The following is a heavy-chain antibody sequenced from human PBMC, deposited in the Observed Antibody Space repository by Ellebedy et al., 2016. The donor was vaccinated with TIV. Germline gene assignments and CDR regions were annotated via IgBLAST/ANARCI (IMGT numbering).Heavy chain of an antibody. J-gene: IGHJ4*02. CDR2: IRSKASGGTT. CDR3: TREVSMTTVTN. Sequence: GGSLRLXXTASGFAVGNEYVSWFRQAPGKGLEWVGFIRSKASGGTTDYDASVEGRFTISRDESKNIAYLQMNSLKTEDTAMYYCTREVSMTTVTNWGQGTLVTVSS. D-gene: IGHD4-17*01. CDR1: GFAVGNEY. V-gene: IGHV3-49*03.